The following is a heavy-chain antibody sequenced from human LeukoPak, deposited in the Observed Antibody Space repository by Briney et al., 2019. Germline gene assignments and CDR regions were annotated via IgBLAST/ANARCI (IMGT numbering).Heavy chain of an antibody. D-gene: IGHD4-17*01. CDR1: GFTFYDYG. Sequence: GGSLRLSCAAPGFTFYDYGMSWVRHAPGKGLEWVSHLYRNGNTNYADSVGGRFTISRDSSNNILFLQMNNLRAEDSAVYYCARVLGTTDYFDYWGQGTLVAVSS. J-gene: IGHJ4*02. CDR2: LYRNGNT. V-gene: IGHV3-53*01. CDR3: ARVLGTTDYFDY.